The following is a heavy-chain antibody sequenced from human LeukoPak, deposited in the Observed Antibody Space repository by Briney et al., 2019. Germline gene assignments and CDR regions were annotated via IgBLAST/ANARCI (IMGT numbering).Heavy chain of an antibody. Sequence: ASVKVSCKASGYTFTSYAMNWVRQAPGQGLEWMGWINTNTGNPTYAQGFTGRFVFSLDTSVSTAYLQISSLKAEDTAVYYCARGEFKNDILTGYYLPFDYWGQGTLVTVSS. J-gene: IGHJ4*02. V-gene: IGHV7-4-1*02. D-gene: IGHD3-9*01. CDR1: GYTFTSYA. CDR2: INTNTGNP. CDR3: ARGEFKNDILTGYYLPFDY.